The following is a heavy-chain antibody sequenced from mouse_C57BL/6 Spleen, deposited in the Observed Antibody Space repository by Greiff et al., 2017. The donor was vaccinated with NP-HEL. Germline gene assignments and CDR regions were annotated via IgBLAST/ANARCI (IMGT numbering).Heavy chain of an antibody. CDR2: ISSGGDYI. CDR1: GFTFSSYA. Sequence: EVMLVESGEGLVKPGGSLKLSCAASGFTFSSYAMSWVRQTPEKRLEWVAYISSGGDYIYYADTVKGRFTISRDNARNTLYLQMSSLKSEDTAMYYCTRDLTIYWYFDVWGTGTTVTVSS. V-gene: IGHV5-9-1*02. J-gene: IGHJ1*03. CDR3: TRDLTIYWYFDV.